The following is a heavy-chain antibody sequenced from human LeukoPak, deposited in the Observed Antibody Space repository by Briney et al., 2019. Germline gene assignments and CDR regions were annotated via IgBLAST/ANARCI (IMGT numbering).Heavy chain of an antibody. D-gene: IGHD1-20*01. Sequence: PSETLSLTCTVSGGSISGSLFYWAWIRQPPGKGLEWIGSIYYSVSTYYNPSLKSRVTISVDMSKNQFSLNMRSVTAADTAVYYCAKNIYDWTSFYFDSWGQGTLVTVSS. CDR3: AKNIYDWTSFYFDS. J-gene: IGHJ4*02. V-gene: IGHV4-39*01. CDR1: GGSISGSLFY. CDR2: IYYSVST.